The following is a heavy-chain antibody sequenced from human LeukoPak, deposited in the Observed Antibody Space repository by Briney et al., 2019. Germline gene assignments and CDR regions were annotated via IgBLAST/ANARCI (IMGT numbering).Heavy chain of an antibody. CDR1: GFTFSSYW. Sequence: GGSLRLSCAASGFTFSSYWMSWVRQAPGKGLEWVANIKQDGSEKYYVDSVKGRFTISRDNAKNSLYLQMNSLRAEDTAVYYCARDLYYYGSGSMGYYYYGMDVWGQGTTVTVSS. J-gene: IGHJ6*02. CDR3: ARDLYYYGSGSMGYYYYGMDV. D-gene: IGHD3-10*01. V-gene: IGHV3-7*01. CDR2: IKQDGSEK.